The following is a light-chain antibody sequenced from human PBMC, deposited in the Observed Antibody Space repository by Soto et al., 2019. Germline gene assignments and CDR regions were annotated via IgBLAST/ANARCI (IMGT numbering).Light chain of an antibody. V-gene: IGKV1-5*03. Sequence: DIQMTQSPSTLSASVVAIVTIPCRASQSISTWLSWYQQKPGKAPKLLIYKASSLSNGVPSRFSGSGSLTEFTLTIYGLLPDYCARDYCQHYTGYPHTLGHGTKLEIK. CDR1: QSISTW. CDR3: QHYTGYPHT. CDR2: KAS. J-gene: IGKJ2*01.